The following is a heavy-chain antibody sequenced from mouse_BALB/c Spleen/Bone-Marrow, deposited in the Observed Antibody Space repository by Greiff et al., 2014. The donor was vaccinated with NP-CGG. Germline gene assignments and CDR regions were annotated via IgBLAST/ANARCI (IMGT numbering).Heavy chain of an antibody. CDR1: GFAFSRYW. D-gene: IGHD2-3*01. V-gene: IGHV4-1*02. CDR2: VNPDSSTM. Sequence: EVQVVESGGGLVQPGGSLKLSCAASGFAFSRYWMTWVRQAPGKGLEWIGEVNPDSSTMNYTPSLKDKFIISRDNAKNTLYLQMRKVRAGDKGFYYCTRNGYYGWSDYWGQGTLVTVSA. J-gene: IGHJ3*01. CDR3: TRNGYYGWSDY.